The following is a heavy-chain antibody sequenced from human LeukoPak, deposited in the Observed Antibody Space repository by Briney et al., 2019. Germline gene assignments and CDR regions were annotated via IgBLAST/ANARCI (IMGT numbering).Heavy chain of an antibody. CDR1: GFTFSSYS. J-gene: IGHJ1*01. CDR2: ISSSSSYI. V-gene: IGHV3-21*01. CDR3: ARDRSDWYDFWSGPPGPFQH. D-gene: IGHD3-3*01. Sequence: GGSLRLSCAASGFTFSSYSMNWVRQAPGKGLEWVSSISSSSSYIYYADSVKGRFTISRDNAKNSLYLQMNSLRAEDTAVYYCARDRSDWYDFWSGPPGPFQHWGQGTLVTVSS.